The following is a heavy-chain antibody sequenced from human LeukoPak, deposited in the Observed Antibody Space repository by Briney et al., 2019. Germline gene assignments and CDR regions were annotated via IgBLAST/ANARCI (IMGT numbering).Heavy chain of an antibody. J-gene: IGHJ6*03. CDR2: INHSGST. CDR3: ARTEESGYSYGYFGYYYYMDV. CDR1: GGSFSGYY. V-gene: IGHV4-34*01. D-gene: IGHD5-18*01. Sequence: SETLSLTCAVYGGSFSGYYWSWIRQPPGKGLEWIGEINHSGSTNYNPSPKSRVTISVDTSKNQFSLKLSSVAAADTAVYYCARTEESGYSYGYFGYYYYMDVWGKGTTVTVSS.